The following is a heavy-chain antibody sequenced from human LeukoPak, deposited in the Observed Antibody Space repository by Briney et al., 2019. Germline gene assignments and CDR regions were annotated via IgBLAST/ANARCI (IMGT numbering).Heavy chain of an antibody. CDR3: ARDISSSWTYDFDY. J-gene: IGHJ4*02. V-gene: IGHV3-48*03. D-gene: IGHD6-13*01. CDR1: GFTFSSYA. CDR2: ISSSGSTI. Sequence: GGSLRLSCAASGFTFSSYAMNWVRQAPGKGLEWVSYISSSGSTIYYADSVKGRFTISRDNAKNSLYLQMNSLRAEDTAVYYCARDISSSWTYDFDYWGQGTLVTVSS.